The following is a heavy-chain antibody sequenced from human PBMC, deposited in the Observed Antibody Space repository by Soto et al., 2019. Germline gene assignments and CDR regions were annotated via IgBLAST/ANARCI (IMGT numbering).Heavy chain of an antibody. CDR3: ARNAAGYSSSWYVAGGSPPPPGGMDV. Sequence: QVQLQESGPGLVKPSQTLSLTCTVSGGSISSGGYYWSWIRQHPGKGLEWIGYIYYSGSTYYNPSLKSRVTISVDTSKNQFSLKLSSVTAADTAVYYCARNAAGYSSSWYVAGGSPPPPGGMDVWGQGTTVTVSS. J-gene: IGHJ6*02. CDR2: IYYSGST. V-gene: IGHV4-31*03. CDR1: GGSISSGGYY. D-gene: IGHD6-13*01.